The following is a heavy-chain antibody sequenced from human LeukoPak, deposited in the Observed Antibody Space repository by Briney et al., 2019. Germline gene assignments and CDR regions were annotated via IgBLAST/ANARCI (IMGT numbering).Heavy chain of an antibody. CDR3: ARDKIVGATGWFDP. CDR2: ISNDGTNI. J-gene: IGHJ5*02. V-gene: IGHV3-30*04. Sequence: GGSLRLSCTACGFNFRTYEMHWVRQAPGKWPDWVALISNDGTNIQYADSVKGRFTISRDNSKNTLYLQLNSLRAEDTAVYYCARDKIVGATGWFDPWGQGTLVTVSS. D-gene: IGHD1-26*01. CDR1: GFNFRTYE.